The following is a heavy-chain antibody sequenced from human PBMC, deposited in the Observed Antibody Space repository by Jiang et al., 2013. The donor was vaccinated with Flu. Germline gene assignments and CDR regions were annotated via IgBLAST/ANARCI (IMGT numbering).Heavy chain of an antibody. Sequence: SGAEVKKPGASVKVSCKASGYTFTSYYMHWVRQAPGQGLEWMGIINPSGGSTSYAQKFQGRVTMTRDTSTSTVYTELSSLRSEDTAVYYCARESGEIRFLEWLLSSNPFDYWGQGTLVTVSS. CDR2: INPSGGST. J-gene: IGHJ4*02. CDR3: ARESGEIRFLEWLLSSNPFDY. CDR1: GYTFTSYY. D-gene: IGHD3-3*01. V-gene: IGHV1-46*01.